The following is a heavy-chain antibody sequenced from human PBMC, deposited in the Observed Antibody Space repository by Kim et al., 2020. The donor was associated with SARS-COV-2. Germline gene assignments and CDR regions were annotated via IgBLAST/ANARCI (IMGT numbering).Heavy chain of an antibody. CDR3: ATSPAYCSGGSCHS. J-gene: IGHJ4*02. CDR2: INPSGGAA. Sequence: ASVKVSCKASGYTFTHHYMHWVRQAPGQGLEWMGMINPSGGAATYAQKFQGRVTMTSDTSTSTVYMEVSSLRSEDTALYYCATSPAYCSGGSCHSWGQGTLVTVSS. CDR1: GYTFTHHY. V-gene: IGHV1-46*01. D-gene: IGHD2-15*01.